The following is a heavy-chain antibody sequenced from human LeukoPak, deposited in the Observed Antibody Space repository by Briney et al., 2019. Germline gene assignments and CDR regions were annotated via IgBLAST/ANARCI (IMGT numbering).Heavy chain of an antibody. V-gene: IGHV3-23*01. CDR2: ISGRTT. D-gene: IGHD1-26*01. J-gene: IGHJ4*02. Sequence: PGGSLRLSCAASGFTFSSYSMNWVRQAPGKGPEWVSAISGRTTSYADAVKGRFTISRDNSKSTVSLQMNSLRAEDTAVYYCARLAAISGSDYPDDWGQGTLVTVSS. CDR3: ARLAAISGSDYPDD. CDR1: GFTFSSYS.